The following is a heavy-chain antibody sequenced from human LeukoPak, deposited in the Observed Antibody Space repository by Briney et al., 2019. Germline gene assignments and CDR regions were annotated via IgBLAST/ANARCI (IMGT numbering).Heavy chain of an antibody. D-gene: IGHD6-13*01. CDR3: ARDRGAAAGTAPWLDP. CDR1: GGSISSYY. CDR2: IYYSGST. V-gene: IGHV4-59*01. J-gene: IGHJ5*02. Sequence: SETLSLTCTVSGGSISSYYWSWIRQPPGKGLEWIGYIYYSGSTNYNPSLKSRVTISVDTSKNQFSLKLSSVTAADTAVYYCARDRGAAAGTAPWLDPWGQGTLVTVSS.